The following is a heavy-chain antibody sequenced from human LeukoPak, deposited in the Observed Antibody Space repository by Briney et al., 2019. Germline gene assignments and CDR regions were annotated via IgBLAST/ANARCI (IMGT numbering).Heavy chain of an antibody. CDR2: IYYSGST. J-gene: IGHJ4*02. Sequence: PSQTLSLTCAVSGGSISSGGYSWSWIRQAPGKGLEWIGNIYYSGSTYHNPSLKSRVIILVDTSKNYFSLKLSSVTAADTAVYYCARAAGSGYDPRGPFDYWGQGTLVTVSS. V-gene: IGHV4-30-4*08. CDR1: GGSISSGGYS. D-gene: IGHD5-12*01. CDR3: ARAAGSGYDPRGPFDY.